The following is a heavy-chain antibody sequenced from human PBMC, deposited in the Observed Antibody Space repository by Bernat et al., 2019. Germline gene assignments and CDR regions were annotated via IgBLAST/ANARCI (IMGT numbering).Heavy chain of an antibody. J-gene: IGHJ4*02. Sequence: EVQLVESGGGLVKPGGSLRLSCAASGFTFSSYSMNWVRQAPGKGLEWVSSISSSSSYIYYADSVKGRFTISRDNAKNSLYLQMNSLRAEDTAVYYCASGGVVVVHYWGQGTLVTVSS. D-gene: IGHD2-15*01. CDR3: ASGGVVVVHY. CDR1: GFTFSSYS. V-gene: IGHV3-21*01. CDR2: ISSSSSYI.